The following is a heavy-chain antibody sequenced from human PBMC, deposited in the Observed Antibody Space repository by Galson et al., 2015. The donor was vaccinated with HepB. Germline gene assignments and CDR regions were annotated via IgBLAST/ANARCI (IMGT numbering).Heavy chain of an antibody. D-gene: IGHD6-19*01. CDR3: ARANSSGWYGAVAPPVFDY. Sequence: SLRLSCAASGFTFSSYAMHWVRQAPGKGLEWVAVISYDGSNKYYADSVKGRFTISRDNSKNTLYLQMNSLRAEDTAAYYCARANSSGWYGAVAPPVFDYWGQGTLVTVSS. CDR2: ISYDGSNK. CDR1: GFTFSSYA. J-gene: IGHJ4*02. V-gene: IGHV3-30*04.